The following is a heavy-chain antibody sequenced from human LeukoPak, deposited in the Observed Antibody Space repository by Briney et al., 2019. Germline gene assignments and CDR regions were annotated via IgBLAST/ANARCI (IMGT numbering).Heavy chain of an antibody. CDR1: GGSISSGGYY. J-gene: IGHJ4*02. CDR3: ARAYRGYCSGGSCPFDY. CDR2: IYYSGST. Sequence: SQTLSLTCTVFGGSISSGGYYWSWIRQHPGKGLEWIGYIYYSGSTYYNPSLKSRVTISVDTSKNQFSLKLSSVTAADTAVYYCARAYRGYCSGGSCPFDYWGQGTLVTVSS. V-gene: IGHV4-31*03. D-gene: IGHD2-15*01.